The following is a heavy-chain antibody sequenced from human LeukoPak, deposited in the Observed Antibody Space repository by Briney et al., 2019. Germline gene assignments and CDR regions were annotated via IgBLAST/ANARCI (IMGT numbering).Heavy chain of an antibody. D-gene: IGHD3-22*01. J-gene: IGHJ4*02. CDR2: ITPSSSYI. V-gene: IGHV3-21*01. CDR1: GFTFSNYN. CDR3: TRLSYYYDISGYYEDY. Sequence: GGSLTLSCSASGFTFSNYNMNWLRPAPGKGLEWVSSITPSSSYIYYGDSVRGRFTICRDNATNSLYLQMHSLRAEETAVYYCTRLSYYYDISGYYEDYWGQGTLVTVSS.